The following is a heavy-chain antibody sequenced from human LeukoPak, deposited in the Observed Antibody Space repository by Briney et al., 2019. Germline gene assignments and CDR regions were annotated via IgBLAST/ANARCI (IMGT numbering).Heavy chain of an antibody. CDR3: ARDRGVGAFDY. D-gene: IGHD1-26*01. CDR1: GFTVSSNY. CDR2: IYSGGST. J-gene: IGHJ4*02. V-gene: IGHV3-66*02. Sequence: GGSLRLSCAASGFTVSSNYMSWVRQAPGKGLEWVAVIYSGGSTYDSDAVRGRFTISRDNSKNTLYLQMNSLRDEDTAVYYCARDRGVGAFDYWGQGTLVTVSS.